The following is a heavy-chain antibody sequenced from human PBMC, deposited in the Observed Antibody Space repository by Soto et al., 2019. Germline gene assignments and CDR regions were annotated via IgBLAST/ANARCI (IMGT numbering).Heavy chain of an antibody. CDR2: IYPGDSDT. D-gene: IGHD3-22*01. CDR3: ARHLKPYYYDSSGYYYNYYGLDV. J-gene: IGHJ6*02. V-gene: IGHV5-51*01. Sequence: PGESLKISCKGSGYSFTSYWIGWVRQMPGKGLEWMGIIYPGDSDTRYSPSFQGQVTISADKSISTAYLQWSSLKASDTAMYYCARHLKPYYYDSSGYYYNYYGLDVWGQGTTVTVSS. CDR1: GYSFTSYW.